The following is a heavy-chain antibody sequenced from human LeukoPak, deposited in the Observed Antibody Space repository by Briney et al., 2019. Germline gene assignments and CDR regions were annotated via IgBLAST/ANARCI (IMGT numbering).Heavy chain of an antibody. CDR1: GFTVSSNY. J-gene: IGHJ4*02. CDR3: ARGDDFWSGYYN. Sequence: GRSLRLSCAASGFTVSSNYMSWVRQAPGKGLEWVSVIYSGGSTYYADSVKGRFTISRDNSKNTLYLQMNSLRAEDTAVYYCARGDDFWSGYYNWGQGTLVTVSS. D-gene: IGHD3-3*01. CDR2: IYSGGST. V-gene: IGHV3-53*01.